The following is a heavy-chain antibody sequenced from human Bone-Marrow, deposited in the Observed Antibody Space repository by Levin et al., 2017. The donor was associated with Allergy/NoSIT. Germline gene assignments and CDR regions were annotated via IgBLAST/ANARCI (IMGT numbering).Heavy chain of an antibody. V-gene: IGHV3-53*01. Sequence: LSLTCAASGFTVRATYITWVRQAPGKGLDWVSVIYNTGTTYYADSVKGRFTISRDISKNMLYLHMNSLRAEDTAVYYCARLGIAAADFWGQGTQVIVSS. CDR3: ARLGIAAADF. J-gene: IGHJ4*02. CDR2: IYNTGTT. D-gene: IGHD6-13*01. CDR1: GFTVRATY.